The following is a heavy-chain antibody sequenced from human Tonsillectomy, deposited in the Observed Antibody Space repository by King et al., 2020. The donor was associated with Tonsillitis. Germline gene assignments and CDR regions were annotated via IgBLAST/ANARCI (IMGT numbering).Heavy chain of an antibody. J-gene: IGHJ4*02. Sequence: ELQLVQSGGGLIQPGRSLRLSYAASGFTFDDYAMHWVRQAPGKSLEWVSGISWNSGSIGYADSVKGRFTISRDNAKNSLYLQMNSLRAEDTALYYCAKDASNYYGSGSPDYWGQGTLVTVSS. CDR2: ISWNSGSI. CDR1: GFTFDDYA. V-gene: IGHV3-9*01. CDR3: AKDASNYYGSGSPDY. D-gene: IGHD3-10*01.